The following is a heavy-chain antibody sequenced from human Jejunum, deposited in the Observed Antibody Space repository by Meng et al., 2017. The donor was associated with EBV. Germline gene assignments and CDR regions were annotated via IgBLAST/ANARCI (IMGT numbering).Heavy chain of an antibody. D-gene: IGHD5-24*01. Sequence: VQLVQSGAEVKKPGASVKFSCKASGYTFTTHHINWVRQATGQGLEYMGWMSPDNGDTGYAQNFQGRLTMTRDTSISTAYMELSSLTSDDTAVYYCARGDGYNLYWGQGTLVTVSS. J-gene: IGHJ4*02. CDR3: ARGDGYNLY. CDR1: GYTFTTHH. CDR2: MSPDNGDT. V-gene: IGHV1-8*01.